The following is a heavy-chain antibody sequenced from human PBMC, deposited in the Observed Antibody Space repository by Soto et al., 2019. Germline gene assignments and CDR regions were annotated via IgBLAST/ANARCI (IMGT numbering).Heavy chain of an antibody. Sequence: QVQLVESGGGVVQPGRSLRLSCAASGFTFSSYAMHWVRQAPGKGLEWVAVISYDGSNKYYADSVKGRFTISRDNSKNTLYLQMHGLRAEDTAVYYGARPLWRDDYNWGYFDLWGRGTLVTVSS. D-gene: IGHD4-4*01. J-gene: IGHJ2*01. CDR1: GFTFSSYA. V-gene: IGHV3-30-3*01. CDR2: ISYDGSNK. CDR3: ARPLWRDDYNWGYFDL.